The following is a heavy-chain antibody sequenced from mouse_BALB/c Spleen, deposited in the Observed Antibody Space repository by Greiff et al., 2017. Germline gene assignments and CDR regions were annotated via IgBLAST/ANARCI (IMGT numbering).Heavy chain of an antibody. D-gene: IGHD2-1*01. V-gene: IGHV1-7*01. CDR1: GYTFTSYW. J-gene: IGHJ4*01. CDR3: GYGNYSYAMDY. Sequence: VMLVESGAELAKPGASVKMSCKASGYTFTSYWMHWVKQRPGQGLEWIGYINPSTGYTEYNQKFKDKATLTADKSSSTAYMQLSSLTSEDSAVYYCGYGNYSYAMDYWGQGTSVTVSS. CDR2: INPSTGYT.